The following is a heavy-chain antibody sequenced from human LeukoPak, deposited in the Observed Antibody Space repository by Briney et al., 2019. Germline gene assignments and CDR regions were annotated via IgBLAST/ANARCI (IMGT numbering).Heavy chain of an antibody. J-gene: IGHJ5*02. V-gene: IGHV4-34*01. CDR3: ARPEPERSIWFDR. CDR1: GGSFSGYY. D-gene: IGHD1-1*01. CDR2: INYCGIT. Sequence: SETLSLTCAVYGGSFSGYYWSWLRQPPGKGLEWIAEINYCGITTYNPSLKSRVTISIDTSKNQFFLKLSSVTAADTGMYYCARPEPERSIWFDRWGQGTLVIVSS.